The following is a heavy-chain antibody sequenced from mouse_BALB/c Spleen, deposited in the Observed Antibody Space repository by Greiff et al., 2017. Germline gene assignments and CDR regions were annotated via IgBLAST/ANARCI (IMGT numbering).Heavy chain of an antibody. CDR3: TRESNPYAMDY. D-gene: IGHD2-5*01. CDR1: GFTFSSYT. V-gene: IGHV5-6-4*01. CDR2: ISSGGSYT. Sequence: EVQVVESGGGLVKPGGSLKLSCAASGFTFSSYTMSWVRQTPEKRLEWVATISSGGSYTYYPDSVKGRFTISRDNAKNTLYLQMSSLKSEDTAMYYCTRESNPYAMDYWGQGTSVTVSS. J-gene: IGHJ4*01.